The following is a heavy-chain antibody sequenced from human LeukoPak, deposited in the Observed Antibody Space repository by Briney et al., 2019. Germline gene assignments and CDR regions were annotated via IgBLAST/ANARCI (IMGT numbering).Heavy chain of an antibody. CDR2: IYYSGST. V-gene: IGHV4-59*01. CDR1: GGSISSYY. Sequence: PSETLSLTCTVSGGSISSYYWSWIRQPPGKGLEWIGYIYYSGSTSYNPSLKSRVTISVDTSKNQFSLKLSSVTAADTAVYYCAREMGMATIHYFDYWGQGTLVTVSS. D-gene: IGHD5-24*01. CDR3: AREMGMATIHYFDY. J-gene: IGHJ4*02.